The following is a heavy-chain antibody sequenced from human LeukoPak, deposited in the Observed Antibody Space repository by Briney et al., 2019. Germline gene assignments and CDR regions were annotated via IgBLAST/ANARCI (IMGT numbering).Heavy chain of an antibody. J-gene: IGHJ2*01. CDR2: ISIAGEI. CDR3: VRQIGAGAFDL. Sequence: SETLSLACAVYEGTLSGYFWTWVRQPPGKGLEWIGEISIAGEINYNPSLRSRATISIDTTKNQFSLTLTSVMVADTAEYYCVRQIGAGAFDLWGR. D-gene: IGHD6-19*01. V-gene: IGHV4-34*01. CDR1: EGTLSGYF.